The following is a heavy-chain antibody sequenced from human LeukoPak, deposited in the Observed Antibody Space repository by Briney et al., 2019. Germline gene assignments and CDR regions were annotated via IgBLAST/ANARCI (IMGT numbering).Heavy chain of an antibody. Sequence: PGGSLRLSCAASGFTFSSYAMGWVRQAPGKGLEWVSAISGSGGSTYYADSVKGRFTISRDNSKNTLYLHMNSLRAEDTAVYSCAREMYYYDSSGYYPAWGQGTLVTVSS. CDR2: ISGSGGST. J-gene: IGHJ5*02. CDR1: GFTFSSYA. D-gene: IGHD3-22*01. CDR3: AREMYYYDSSGYYPA. V-gene: IGHV3-23*01.